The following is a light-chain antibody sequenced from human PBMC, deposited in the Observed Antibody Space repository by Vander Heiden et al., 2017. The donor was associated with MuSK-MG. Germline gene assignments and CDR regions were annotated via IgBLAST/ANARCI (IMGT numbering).Light chain of an antibody. V-gene: IGLV8-61*01. CDR2: NTD. CDR3: VTYMSSGIAV. CDR1: SGSVSTTYY. Sequence: QTVVTQEPSFSVSPGGTVTLTCGLSSGSVSTTYYPSWYQQTPGQPPRTRCYNTDTRSSGVPDRVSGSILGNKAALNITGAQADDESDDDCVTYMSSGIAVCGGGTKLTVL. J-gene: IGLJ2*01.